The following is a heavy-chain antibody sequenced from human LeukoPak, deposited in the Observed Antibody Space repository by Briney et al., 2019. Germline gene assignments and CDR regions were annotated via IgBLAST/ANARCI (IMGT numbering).Heavy chain of an antibody. V-gene: IGHV3-53*01. D-gene: IGHD1-20*01. J-gene: IGHJ6*02. CDR3: ARVSGNYYYGMDV. Sequence: GGSLRLSCAASGFTFSSHGLHWVRQAPGKGLEWVSVIYSGGSTYYADSVKGRFTISRDNSKNTLYLQMNSLRAEDTAVYYCARVSGNYYYGMDVWGQGTTVTVSS. CDR1: GFTFSSHG. CDR2: IYSGGST.